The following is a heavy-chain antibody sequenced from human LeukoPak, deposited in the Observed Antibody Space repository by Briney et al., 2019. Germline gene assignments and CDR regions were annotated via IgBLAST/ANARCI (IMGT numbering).Heavy chain of an antibody. D-gene: IGHD2-2*01. Sequence: PGGSLRLSCAASGFTFSSYSMNWVRQAPGKGLEWVSSISSSSSYIYYADSVKGRFTISRDNAKNSLYLQMNSLRAEDTAVYYCARDPPVVPAAMAVEHFGVNWFDPWGQGTLVTVSS. J-gene: IGHJ5*02. CDR1: GFTFSSYS. CDR2: ISSSSSYI. V-gene: IGHV3-21*01. CDR3: ARDPPVVPAAMAVEHFGVNWFDP.